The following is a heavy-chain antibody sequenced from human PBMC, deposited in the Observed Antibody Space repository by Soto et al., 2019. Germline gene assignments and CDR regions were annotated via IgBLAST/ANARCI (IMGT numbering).Heavy chain of an antibody. J-gene: IGHJ6*02. V-gene: IGHV3-33*01. Sequence: QVQLVESGGGVVQPGRSLRLSCAASGFTFSSYGMHWVRQAPGKGLEWVAVIWYDGSNKYYADSVKGRFTISRDNSKNTLYLQRNSLRAEDTAVYYCARDTLDIVVVVAATHSAYYGMDVWGQGTTVTVSS. D-gene: IGHD2-15*01. CDR1: GFTFSSYG. CDR2: IWYDGSNK. CDR3: ARDTLDIVVVVAATHSAYYGMDV.